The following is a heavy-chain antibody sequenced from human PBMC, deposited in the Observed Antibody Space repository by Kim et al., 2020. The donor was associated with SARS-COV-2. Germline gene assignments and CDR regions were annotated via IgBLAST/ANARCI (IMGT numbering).Heavy chain of an antibody. Sequence: SETLSLTCTVSGGSISSSSYYWGWIRQPPGKGLEWIGSIYYSGSTYYNPSLKSRVTISVDTSKNQFSLKLSSVTAADTAVYYCARHLWYYGSGSSGWFDPWGQGTLVTVSS. CDR3: ARHLWYYGSGSSGWFDP. V-gene: IGHV4-39*01. CDR2: IYYSGST. D-gene: IGHD3-10*01. CDR1: GGSISSSSYY. J-gene: IGHJ5*02.